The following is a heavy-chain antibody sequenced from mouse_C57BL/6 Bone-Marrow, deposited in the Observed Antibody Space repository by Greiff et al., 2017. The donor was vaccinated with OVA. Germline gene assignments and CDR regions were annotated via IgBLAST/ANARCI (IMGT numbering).Heavy chain of an antibody. V-gene: IGHV8-8*01. CDR1: GFSLSTFGMG. D-gene: IGHD1-1*01. CDR3: ARIVSSSWYFEG. J-gene: IGHJ1*03. Sequence: QVTLKVSGPGILQPSQTLRLTCSFSGFSLSTFGMGVGWIRQPSGKGLEWLAHFWWDDDKYSNPALKSRLTISKDTSKNQVFRKIANVDTADTATYDCARIVSSSWYFEGWGTGTTVTVSS. CDR2: FWWDDDK.